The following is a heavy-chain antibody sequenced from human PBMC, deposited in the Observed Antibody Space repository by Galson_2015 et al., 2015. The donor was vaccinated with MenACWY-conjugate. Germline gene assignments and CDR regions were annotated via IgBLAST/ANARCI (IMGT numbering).Heavy chain of an antibody. V-gene: IGHV3-53*01. D-gene: IGHD1-20*01. CDR2: IYSDLTA. Sequence: SLRLSCAVSGFTVSSNYMSWVRQAPGKGLEWVSVIYSDLTAYYADSGKGLFSISRDNSKNTVYLQLAGLRAEDTAMYYCARGPTYNWNDNYFDYWGRGTLVTVSS. CDR3: ARGPTYNWNDNYFDY. CDR1: GFTVSSNY. J-gene: IGHJ4*02.